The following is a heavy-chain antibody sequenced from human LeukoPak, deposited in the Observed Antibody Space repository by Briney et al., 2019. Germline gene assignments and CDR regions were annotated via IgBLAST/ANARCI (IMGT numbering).Heavy chain of an antibody. CDR3: ARGKNYYGSGSYYKAFDI. CDR1: GGSFSGYY. D-gene: IGHD3-10*01. V-gene: IGHV4-34*01. CDR2: INHSGST. J-gene: IGHJ3*02. Sequence: SEALSLTCAVYGGSFSGYYWSWIRQPPGKGLEWIGEINHSGSTNYNPSLKSRVTISVDTSKNQFSLKLSSVTAADTAVYYCARGKNYYGSGSYYKAFDIWGQGTMVTVSS.